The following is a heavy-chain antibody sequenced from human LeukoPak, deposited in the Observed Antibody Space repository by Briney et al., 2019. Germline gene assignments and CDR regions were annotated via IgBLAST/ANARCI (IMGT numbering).Heavy chain of an antibody. J-gene: IGHJ3*02. CDR1: GGTFSSYA. CDR3: ARGLEGGYCSGGSCYDAFDI. Sequence: ASVKVSCKASGGTFSSYAISWVRQAPGQGLEWMGGIIPIFGTANYAQKFQGRVTITADKSTSTAYMELSSLRSEDTAVYYCARGLEGGYCSGGSCYDAFDIWGQGTMVTVSS. CDR2: IIPIFGTA. V-gene: IGHV1-69*06. D-gene: IGHD2-15*01.